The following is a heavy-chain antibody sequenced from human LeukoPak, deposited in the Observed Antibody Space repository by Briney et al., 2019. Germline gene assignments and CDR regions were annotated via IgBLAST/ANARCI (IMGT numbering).Heavy chain of an antibody. D-gene: IGHD3-22*01. J-gene: IGHJ3*02. CDR3: AREGPDSSGYYPGAFDI. CDR2: IIPILGIA. Sequence: GASVKVSCKASGGTFSSYAISWVRQAPGQGLEWMGRIIPILGIANYAQKFQGRVTITADKSTSTAYMELSSLRSEDTAVYYCAREGPDSSGYYPGAFDIWGQGTMVTVSS. V-gene: IGHV1-69*04. CDR1: GGTFSSYA.